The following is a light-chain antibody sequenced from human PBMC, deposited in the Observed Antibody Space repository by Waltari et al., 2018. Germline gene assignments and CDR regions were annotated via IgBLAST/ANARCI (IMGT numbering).Light chain of an antibody. V-gene: IGLV2-23*02. CDR1: SSDVGNYKR. J-gene: IGLJ2*01. Sequence: QSALTQPASVSGSPGQSITISCTGTSSDVGNYKRVSWYQQHPGKAPKLMLYAVSKRPSGVSDRFSGPKSGDMASLTISGLQPEDEAEYFCSSYAGSSKGVFGGGTKVTVL. CDR2: AVS. CDR3: SSYAGSSKGV.